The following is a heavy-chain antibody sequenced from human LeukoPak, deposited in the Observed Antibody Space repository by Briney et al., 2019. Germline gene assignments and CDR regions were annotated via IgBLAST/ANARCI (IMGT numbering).Heavy chain of an antibody. CDR2: FDPEDGET. V-gene: IGHV1-24*01. Sequence: ASVKVSCKVSGYTLTELSMHWVRQAPGKGLEWMGGFDPEDGETIYAQKFQGRVTMTEDTSTDTAYMELSSLRSEDTAVYYCATGGITMIVVAPTDAFDIWGQGTVVTVSS. J-gene: IGHJ3*02. CDR1: GYTLTELS. CDR3: ATGGITMIVVAPTDAFDI. D-gene: IGHD3-22*01.